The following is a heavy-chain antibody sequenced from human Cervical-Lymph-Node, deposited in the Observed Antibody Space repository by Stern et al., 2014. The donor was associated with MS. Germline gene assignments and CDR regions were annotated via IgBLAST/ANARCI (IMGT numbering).Heavy chain of an antibody. J-gene: IGHJ5*02. V-gene: IGHV4-34*01. CDR1: GGSLSGYY. Sequence: QVQLQQWCAGLLKPSETLSLSCGVYGGSLSGYYWSWIRQPPGKGLEWIGEIDHRGIPNYTPSLKSRVTISVAPARNEFSLKLRSVTAADTAIYYCARAGSGTSQYNWFDPWGPGALAAVSS. CDR2: IDHRGIP. D-gene: IGHD2-2*01. CDR3: ARAGSGTSQYNWFDP.